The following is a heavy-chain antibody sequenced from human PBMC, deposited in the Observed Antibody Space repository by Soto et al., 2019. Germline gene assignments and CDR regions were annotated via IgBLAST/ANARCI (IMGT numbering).Heavy chain of an antibody. J-gene: IGHJ6*02. Sequence: SETLSLTCAVYGGSFSGYYWSWIRQPPGKGLEWIGEINHSGSTNYNPSLKSRVTISVDTSKNQFSLKLSSVTAADTAVYYCARDQGRAARSGPYYYYYYGMDVWGQGTTATVSS. CDR1: GGSFSGYY. V-gene: IGHV4-34*01. D-gene: IGHD6-6*01. CDR3: ARDQGRAARSGPYYYYYYGMDV. CDR2: INHSGST.